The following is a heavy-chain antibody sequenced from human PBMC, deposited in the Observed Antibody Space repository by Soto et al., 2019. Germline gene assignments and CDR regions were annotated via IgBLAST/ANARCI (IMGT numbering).Heavy chain of an antibody. J-gene: IGHJ4*02. Sequence: GGSLRLSCVASGFVFSDYAMSWVRQAPGKGLEWVSAISAGGVDTYYADSVKGRFTVSRANSKNTLYLQMNSLRAEDTAIYYCSNVPIWCGGSSCYTEGFDSWGQGTLVTVSS. D-gene: IGHD2-21*01. CDR1: GFVFSDYA. CDR3: SNVPIWCGGSSCYTEGFDS. CDR2: ISAGGVDT. V-gene: IGHV3-23*01.